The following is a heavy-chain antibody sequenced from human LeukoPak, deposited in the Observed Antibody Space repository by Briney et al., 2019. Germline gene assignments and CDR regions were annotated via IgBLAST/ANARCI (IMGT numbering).Heavy chain of an antibody. CDR2: IYYRGNT. Sequence: SETLSLTCTVSGDSINTKSYYWGWIRQPPGKGLEWIGSIYYRGNTYYNPSLKSRVTLSIDTSKNQFSLRLSSVTAADTAVYYCARHSYGTFDYWGQGTLVTVSP. CDR3: ARHSYGTFDY. V-gene: IGHV4-39*01. D-gene: IGHD5-18*01. J-gene: IGHJ4*02. CDR1: GDSINTKSYY.